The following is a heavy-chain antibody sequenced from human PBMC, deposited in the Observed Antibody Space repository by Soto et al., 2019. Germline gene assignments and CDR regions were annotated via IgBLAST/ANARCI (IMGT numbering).Heavy chain of an antibody. J-gene: IGHJ4*02. CDR3: ARAVGPFDY. D-gene: IGHD1-26*01. Sequence: QVQLVESGGGVVQPGRSLRLSCAASGFTFSTYGMHWVRHAPGTGLEWVAVIWYDGSHKDYVESVKGRFTISRDNSKNTLYLQMNSLRVEDTAVYYCARAVGPFDYWGQGTLVAVSS. CDR1: GFTFSTYG. CDR2: IWYDGSHK. V-gene: IGHV3-33*01.